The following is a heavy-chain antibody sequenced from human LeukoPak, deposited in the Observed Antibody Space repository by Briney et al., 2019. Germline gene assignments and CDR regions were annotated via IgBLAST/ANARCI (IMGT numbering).Heavy chain of an antibody. D-gene: IGHD3-10*01. CDR2: IYSRGNT. V-gene: IGHV4-61*02. J-gene: IGHJ5*02. CDR3: ARDVNYASGNFYQFPWFGP. Sequence: PSQTLSLTCSVSGGSISSGSHYWSWIRQPAGKGLEWIGRIYSRGNTIYNPSFKSRVTISVDTSKNQFSLSLTSVTAADTAVYFCARDVNYASGNFYQFPWFGPWGRGTLVTVSS. CDR1: GGSISSGSHY.